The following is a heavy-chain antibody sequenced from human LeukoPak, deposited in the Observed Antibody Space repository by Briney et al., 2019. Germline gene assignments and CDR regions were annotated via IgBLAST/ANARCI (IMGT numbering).Heavy chain of an antibody. J-gene: IGHJ4*02. CDR3: ARVGYYDFWSGYSAFDY. CDR2: ISAYNGNT. Sequence: ASVKVSCKASGYTFTSYGISWVRQAPGQGLEWMGWISAYNGNTNYAQKLQGRVTMTTDTSTSTAYMELRSLRSDDTAVYNCARVGYYDFWSGYSAFDYWGQGTLVTVSS. CDR1: GYTFTSYG. D-gene: IGHD3-3*01. V-gene: IGHV1-18*01.